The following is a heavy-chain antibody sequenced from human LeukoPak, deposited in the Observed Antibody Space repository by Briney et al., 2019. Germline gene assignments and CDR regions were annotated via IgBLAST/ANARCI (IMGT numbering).Heavy chain of an antibody. J-gene: IGHJ5*02. D-gene: IGHD3-3*01. CDR2: MNPNSGNT. CDR3: AGGGRPITLFRVVWSRTKSTNHWFDP. Sequence: ASVKVSCKASVYTFTSYDINWVRQATGQGLEWMGWMNPNSGNTGYAQKFQGRGTITTNTSISTPYIELSSLRSEDTAVYYCAGGGRPITLFRVVWSRTKSTNHWFDPGGQGTLVTVSS. CDR1: VYTFTSYD. V-gene: IGHV1-8*01.